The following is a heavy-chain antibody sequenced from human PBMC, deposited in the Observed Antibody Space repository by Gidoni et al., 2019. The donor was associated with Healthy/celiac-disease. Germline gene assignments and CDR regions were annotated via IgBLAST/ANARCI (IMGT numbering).Heavy chain of an antibody. CDR3: ARDEGGYGDYFHFDY. CDR1: GGSFSGYY. J-gene: IGHJ4*02. D-gene: IGHD5-18*01. V-gene: IGHV4-34*01. Sequence: QVQLQQWGAGLLKPSATLSPTCAVYGGSFSGYYWSWIRQPPGKGLEWIGEINHSGSTNYNPSLKSRVTISVDTSKNQFSLKLSSVTAADTAVYYCARDEGGYGDYFHFDYWGQGTLVTVSS. CDR2: INHSGST.